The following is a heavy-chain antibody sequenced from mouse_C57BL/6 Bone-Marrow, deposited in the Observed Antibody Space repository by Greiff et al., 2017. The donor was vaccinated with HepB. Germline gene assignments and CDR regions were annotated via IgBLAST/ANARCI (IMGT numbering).Heavy chain of an antibody. D-gene: IGHD2-4*01. Sequence: EVKLQESGPELVKPGASVKIPCKASGYTFTDYNMDWVKQSHGKSLEWIGDINPNNGGTIYNQKFKGKATLTVDKSSSTAYMELRSLTSEDTAVYYCARGDYDNYYAMDYWGQGTSVTVSS. CDR1: GYTFTDYN. J-gene: IGHJ4*01. CDR3: ARGDYDNYYAMDY. V-gene: IGHV1-18*01. CDR2: INPNNGGT.